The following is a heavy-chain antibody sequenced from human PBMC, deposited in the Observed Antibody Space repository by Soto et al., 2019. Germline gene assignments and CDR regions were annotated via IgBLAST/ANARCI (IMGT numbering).Heavy chain of an antibody. V-gene: IGHV3-9*01. CDR1: GFTFDDHT. CDR3: TKEAHGPSGYFEAVDI. J-gene: IGHJ3*02. Sequence: DAQLVESGGGLVQPGKSLRISCVASGFTFDDHTMHWVRQAPGRGLEWVSGINWNSGVRGYADSVKGSFTISRDNAKNSLYLRMDSLRPDDTAVDYCTKEAHGPSGYFEAVDIGGQATKVTVSS. D-gene: IGHD3-22*01. CDR2: INWNSGVR.